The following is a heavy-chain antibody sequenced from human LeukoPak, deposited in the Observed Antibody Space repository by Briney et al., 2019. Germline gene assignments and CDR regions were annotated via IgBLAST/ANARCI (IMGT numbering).Heavy chain of an antibody. Sequence: ASVKVSCKASGYTFTSYAIHWVRQAPRQRLECMGWINTGNGNTKYSQKFQGRVTITRDTSASTAYMDPSSLRSEDTAVYYCARNTETAIPLPYYFDYWGQGTLVTVSS. V-gene: IGHV1-3*04. J-gene: IGHJ4*02. D-gene: IGHD2-21*02. CDR1: GYTFTSYA. CDR3: ARNTETAIPLPYYFDY. CDR2: INTGNGNT.